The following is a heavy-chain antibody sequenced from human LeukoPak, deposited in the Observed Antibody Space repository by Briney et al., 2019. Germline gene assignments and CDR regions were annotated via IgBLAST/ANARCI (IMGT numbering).Heavy chain of an antibody. J-gene: IGHJ4*02. D-gene: IGHD6-19*01. Sequence: GGSLRLSCAASGFTFSSYGMHWVRQTPGMGLEWVAVISYDGSNKYYADSVKGRFTISRDNSKNTLYLQMNSLRAEDTAVYYCAKDQLALQWLGPWGRYYFDYWGQGTLVTVSS. CDR2: ISYDGSNK. CDR3: AKDQLALQWLGPWGRYYFDY. V-gene: IGHV3-30*18. CDR1: GFTFSSYG.